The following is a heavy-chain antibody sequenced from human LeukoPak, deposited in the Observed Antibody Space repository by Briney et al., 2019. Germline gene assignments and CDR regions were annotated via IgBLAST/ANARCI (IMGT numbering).Heavy chain of an antibody. D-gene: IGHD1-1*01. Sequence: GASVKVSCKASGYTFTSYYMHWVRQAPGQGLEWMGLINPCSGSTTYAQKLQGRVTMTRDTSTSTVYMVLSSLRSEDTAVYYCARRAADHCLGANDCFYYHYYMDVWGKGTTVTVSS. CDR2: INPCSGST. V-gene: IGHV1-46*01. CDR1: GYTFTSYY. J-gene: IGHJ6*03. CDR3: ARRAADHCLGANDCFYYHYYMDV.